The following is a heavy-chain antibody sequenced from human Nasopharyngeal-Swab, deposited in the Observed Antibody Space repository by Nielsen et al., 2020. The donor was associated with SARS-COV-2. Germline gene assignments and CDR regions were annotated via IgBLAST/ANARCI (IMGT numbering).Heavy chain of an antibody. D-gene: IGHD5-18*01. Sequence: GESLKISCAASGFTFSSYVMHWVRQAPGKGLEWVAVIWYDGSNKYYADSVKGRITISRDNSKNTLYLQMNSLRAEDTAVYYCARAETGYSYGYPFDYWGQGTLVTVSS. CDR1: GFTFSSYV. CDR3: ARAETGYSYGYPFDY. CDR2: IWYDGSNK. J-gene: IGHJ4*02. V-gene: IGHV3-33*01.